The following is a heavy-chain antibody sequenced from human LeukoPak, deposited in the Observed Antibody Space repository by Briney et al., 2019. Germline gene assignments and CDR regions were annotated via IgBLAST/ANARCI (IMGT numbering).Heavy chain of an antibody. V-gene: IGHV1-2*02. CDR1: GYTFTVYY. CDR3: ARQVRGYCSSTSCYTPDSQIDY. J-gene: IGHJ4*02. CDR2: INPNSGGT. Sequence: ASVKVSFKASGYTFTVYYMHWVRQAPGQGLEWVGWINPNSGGTNYAQKFQGRVTITRHTSISTAYMELSRLRSDDTAVYSCARQVRGYCSSTSCYTPDSQIDYWGQGTLVTVSS. D-gene: IGHD2-2*02.